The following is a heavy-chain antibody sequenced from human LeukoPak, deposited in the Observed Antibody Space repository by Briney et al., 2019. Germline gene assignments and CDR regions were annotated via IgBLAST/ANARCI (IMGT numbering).Heavy chain of an antibody. CDR3: ARSGYSYGADAFDI. V-gene: IGHV4-59*01. J-gene: IGHJ3*02. CDR2: IYYSGST. CDR1: GGSISSYY. D-gene: IGHD5-18*01. Sequence: SETLSLTCTVSGGSISSYYWSWIRQPPGKGLEWIGYIYYSGSTNFNPSLKSRVTISVDTSKKQFSLKLSSVTAADTAVYYCARSGYSYGADAFDIWGQGTMVTVSS.